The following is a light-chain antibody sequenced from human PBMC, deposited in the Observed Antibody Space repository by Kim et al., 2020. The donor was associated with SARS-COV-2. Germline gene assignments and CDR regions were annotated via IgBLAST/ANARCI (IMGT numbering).Light chain of an antibody. CDR1: QAVEGKS. J-gene: IGKJ4*01. V-gene: IGKV3-20*01. CDR3: QQYDNSPPVT. Sequence: SQGERASLPRPASQAVEGKSLVGYRQQPGPAPSLLIYGASSRATGIPDRFSGSGSGTDFTLTISTLEPEDFAVYYCQQYDNSPPVTFGGGTRVEI. CDR2: GAS.